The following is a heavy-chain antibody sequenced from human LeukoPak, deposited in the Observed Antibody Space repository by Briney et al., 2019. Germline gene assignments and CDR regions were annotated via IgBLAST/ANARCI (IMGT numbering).Heavy chain of an antibody. Sequence: GGSLRFSGAASGFTFSDYSMNWVRQVPGKGLEWVSSIGGGHDVEHYADSAKGRFTISRDDAKKLVFLQMNTLRVEDTAIYYCVRDLTARNYFDSWGQGTLVTVSS. CDR1: GFTFSDYS. CDR2: IGGGHDVE. D-gene: IGHD2-21*02. J-gene: IGHJ4*02. V-gene: IGHV3-21*01. CDR3: VRDLTARNYFDS.